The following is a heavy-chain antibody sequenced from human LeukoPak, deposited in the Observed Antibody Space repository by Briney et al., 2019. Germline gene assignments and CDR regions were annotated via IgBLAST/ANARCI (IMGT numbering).Heavy chain of an antibody. CDR2: ISGSSSYI. CDR1: GFTFSSYD. Sequence: GGSLRLSCAASGFTFSSYDMNWVRQAPGKGLEWVSSISGSSSYIYYADSVKGRFTISRDNAKNSLYLQMNSLRAEDTAVYYCARKDGYIRYWGQGTLVTVSS. V-gene: IGHV3-21*01. J-gene: IGHJ4*02. CDR3: ARKDGYIRY. D-gene: IGHD5-24*01.